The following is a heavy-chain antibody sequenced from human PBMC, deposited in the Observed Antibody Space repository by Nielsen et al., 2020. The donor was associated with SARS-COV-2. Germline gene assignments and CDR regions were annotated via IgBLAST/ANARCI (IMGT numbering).Heavy chain of an antibody. D-gene: IGHD6-6*01. V-gene: IGHV4-34*01. J-gene: IGHJ6*03. CDR1: GGSFSSYY. CDR2: INHSGST. Sequence: SETLSLTCTVYGGSFSSYYWSWISQPQGKGLEWIGEINHSGSTNFNPSLKSRITISVDTSKNQFSLKLGSVTAADTAVYYCARCRVAARRPHSYYYFMDVWGKATTVTVSS. CDR3: ARCRVAARRPHSYYYFMDV.